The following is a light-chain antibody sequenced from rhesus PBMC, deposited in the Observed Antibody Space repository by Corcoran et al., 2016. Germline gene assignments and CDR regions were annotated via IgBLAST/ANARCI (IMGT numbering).Light chain of an antibody. CDR3: QQYNIWPRT. CDR1: QNANNS. CDR2: GAA. J-gene: IGKJ1*01. Sequence: EIVLTQSPATLSLSPGERATLSCRASQNANNSLAWYQQKPKTPPRLRIYGAASRANGIPDRFSGRGSGTDFTLPISSLEPEDFAVYYCQQYNIWPRTFGRGTKVEIK. V-gene: IGKV3-42*03.